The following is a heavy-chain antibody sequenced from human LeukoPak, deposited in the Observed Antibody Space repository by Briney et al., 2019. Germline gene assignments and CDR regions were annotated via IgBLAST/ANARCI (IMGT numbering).Heavy chain of an antibody. V-gene: IGHV1-8*02. CDR1: GYTFTSYY. Sequence: ASVKVSCKASGYTFTSYYMHWVRQAPGQGLEWMGWMNPNSGNTGYAQKFQGRVTMTRNTSISTAYMELSSLRSEDTAVYYCARPPYYYGSGSYARDWYFDLWGRGTLVTVSS. CDR2: MNPNSGNT. J-gene: IGHJ2*01. D-gene: IGHD3-10*01. CDR3: ARPPYYYGSGSYARDWYFDL.